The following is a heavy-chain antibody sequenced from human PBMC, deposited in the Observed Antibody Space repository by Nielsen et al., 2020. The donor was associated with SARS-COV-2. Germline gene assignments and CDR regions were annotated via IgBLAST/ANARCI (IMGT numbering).Heavy chain of an antibody. V-gene: IGHV3-7*01. CDR1: GFTFSSYW. CDR3: AREGRGVATTGRED. Sequence: GGSLRLSCAASGFTFSSYWMNWVRQAPGKGLEWVANIKQDGSEKYYGDSVKGRFTISRDNANKELYLPMNSLRAEDTAVYYCAREGRGVATTGREDWGQGTLVTVSS. J-gene: IGHJ4*02. D-gene: IGHD2-15*01. CDR2: IKQDGSEK.